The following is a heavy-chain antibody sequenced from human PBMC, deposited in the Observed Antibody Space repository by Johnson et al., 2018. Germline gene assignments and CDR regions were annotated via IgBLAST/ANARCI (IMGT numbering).Heavy chain of an antibody. D-gene: IGHD2/OR15-2a*01. CDR1: GFTFSSYW. CDR3: VREGFYGSLDI. CDR2: IDYDGSRT. V-gene: IGHV3-74*01. Sequence: VHLVESGGGLVQPGGSLRLSCAASGFTFSSYWMNWVRQAPGKGLGWVPRIDYDGSRTNSADSVKGRFSISRENAKNTLHLQMNSLRVDETALYYCVREGFYGSLDIWGHGTMVSVSS. J-gene: IGHJ3*02.